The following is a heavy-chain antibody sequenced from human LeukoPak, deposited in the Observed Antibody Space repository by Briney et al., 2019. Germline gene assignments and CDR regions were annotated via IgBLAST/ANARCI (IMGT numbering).Heavy chain of an antibody. D-gene: IGHD5-18*01. CDR3: ARDGDTNYFDY. V-gene: IGHV3-74*01. Sequence: PGGSLRLSCAASGFTFSSYSMNWVRQAPGKGLEWVSRINSDGSSTSYADSVKGRFTISRDNAKNTLYLQMNSLRAEDTAVYYCARDGDTNYFDYWGQGTLVTVSS. J-gene: IGHJ4*02. CDR1: GFTFSSYS. CDR2: INSDGSST.